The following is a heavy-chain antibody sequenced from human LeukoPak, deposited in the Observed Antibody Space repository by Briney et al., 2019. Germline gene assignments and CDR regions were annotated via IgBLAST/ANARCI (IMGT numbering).Heavy chain of an antibody. CDR1: GYSISSGYY. CDR2: IYHSGST. J-gene: IGHJ4*02. D-gene: IGHD5-18*01. V-gene: IGHV4-38-2*02. CDR3: AAVDTDYYFDD. Sequence: SETLSLTCTVSGYSISSGYYWGWIRQPPGKGLEWIGSIYHSGSTYYNPSLKSRVTISVDTSKNQFSLKLSSVTAADTAVYYCAAVDTDYYFDDWGQGTLVTVSS.